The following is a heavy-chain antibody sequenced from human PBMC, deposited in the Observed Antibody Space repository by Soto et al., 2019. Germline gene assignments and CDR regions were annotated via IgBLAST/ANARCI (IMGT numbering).Heavy chain of an antibody. CDR1: GYTFTSYD. CDR3: ARDLPGYYDSSGYYYPSFFDY. Sequence: ASVKVSCKASGYTFTSYDINWVRQAPGQGLEWMGWMNPNSRNTGYAQKFQGRVTMTRNTSISTAYMELNSMRAEDTAVYYCARDLPGYYDSSGYYYPSFFDYWGQGTLVTVSS. D-gene: IGHD3-22*01. V-gene: IGHV1-8*01. CDR2: MNPNSRNT. J-gene: IGHJ4*02.